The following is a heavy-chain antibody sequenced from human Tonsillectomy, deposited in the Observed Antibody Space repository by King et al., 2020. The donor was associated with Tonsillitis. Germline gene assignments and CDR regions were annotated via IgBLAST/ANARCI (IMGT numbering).Heavy chain of an antibody. Sequence: VQLVESGAEVKKPGASVKVSCKTSGYTFTDYFIHWVRQAPGQGLEWMGWINPNSGGTNDAQKFQIRVTLTRDTSISTAYMELSRLTSDDTAVYYCASGKYDPSGLYYVSLEYWGQGTLVTVSS. J-gene: IGHJ4*02. CDR1: GYTFTDYF. CDR2: INPNSGGT. V-gene: IGHV1-2*02. CDR3: ASGKYDPSGLYYVSLEY. D-gene: IGHD3-22*01.